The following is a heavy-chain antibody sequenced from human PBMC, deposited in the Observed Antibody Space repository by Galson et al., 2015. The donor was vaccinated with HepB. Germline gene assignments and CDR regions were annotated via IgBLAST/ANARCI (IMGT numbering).Heavy chain of an antibody. CDR1: GLTFSENW. CDR3: GRDVWGFPDY. V-gene: IGHV3-74*01. D-gene: IGHD7-27*01. CDR2: IKGDGSGV. Sequence: SLRLSCAVSGLTFSENWMVWVRQAPGKGLVWVTRIKGDGSGVTYADSVKGRFTISRDNAKNTVYLEMDSLRAEDTAVYYCGRDVWGFPDYWGQGTQVTVSS. J-gene: IGHJ4*02.